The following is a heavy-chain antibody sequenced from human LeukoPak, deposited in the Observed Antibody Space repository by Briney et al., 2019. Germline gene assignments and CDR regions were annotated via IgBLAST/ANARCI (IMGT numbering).Heavy chain of an antibody. J-gene: IGHJ3*02. V-gene: IGHV1-46*01. Sequence: GASVKVSCKASGYTFTSYYMHWVRQAPGQGLEWMGIINPSGGSTSYAQKFQGRVTMTRDTSTSTVYMELSSLRSGDTAVYYCARASLQGAFDIWGQGTMVTVSS. CDR3: ARASLQGAFDI. CDR2: INPSGGST. CDR1: GYTFTSYY.